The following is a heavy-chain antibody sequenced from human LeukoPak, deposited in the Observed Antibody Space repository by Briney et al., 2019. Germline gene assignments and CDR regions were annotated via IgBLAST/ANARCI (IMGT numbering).Heavy chain of an antibody. CDR2: MYSSGST. Sequence: GGSLRLSCVASGFTFGKYWMSWVRRAPGKGLEWVSIMYSSGSTHYIDSVKGRFTISRDISKNTVYLQMNRLRAEDTAVYHCATGTDYGPDYCGQGTLVTVSS. CDR3: ATGTDYGPDY. V-gene: IGHV3-23*05. J-gene: IGHJ4*02. D-gene: IGHD4/OR15-4a*01. CDR1: GFTFGKYW.